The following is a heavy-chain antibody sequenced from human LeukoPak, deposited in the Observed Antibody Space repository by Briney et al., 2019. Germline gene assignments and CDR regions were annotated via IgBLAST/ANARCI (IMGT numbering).Heavy chain of an antibody. CDR1: GYTFTSYG. Sequence: EASVKVSCKASGYTFTSYGISWVRQAPGQGLEWMGWISAYNGNTNYAQKLQGRVTMTTDTSTSTAYMELGSLRSDDTVVYYCARVKVNVEMATIGYYFDYWGQGTLVTVSS. CDR2: ISAYNGNT. J-gene: IGHJ4*02. CDR3: ARVKVNVEMATIGYYFDY. D-gene: IGHD5-24*01. V-gene: IGHV1-18*01.